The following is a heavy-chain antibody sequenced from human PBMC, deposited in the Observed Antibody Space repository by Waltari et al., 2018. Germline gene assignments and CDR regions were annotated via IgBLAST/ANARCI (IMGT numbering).Heavy chain of an antibody. CDR3: AKFGGWFDP. J-gene: IGHJ5*02. D-gene: IGHD3-16*01. Sequence: QVQLQQSGPGLVKPSETLSLTCTVSGGSISDYYWSWLRQPPGKGLVWIGYMAYRVSTNFNPHLKSRVTISLDTSKNQCSLRLISVSGADTAAYFCAKFGGWFDPWGQGTLVTVSS. CDR2: MAYRVST. CDR1: GGSISDYY. V-gene: IGHV4-59*08.